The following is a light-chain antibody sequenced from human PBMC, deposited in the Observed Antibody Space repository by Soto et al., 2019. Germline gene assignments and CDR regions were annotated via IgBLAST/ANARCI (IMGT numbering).Light chain of an antibody. CDR2: SNN. Sequence: QSVRTQPPSASGTPGQRVTISCSGRSSNIGTNTVHWYQQLPGTAPKVLIYSNNQRPSGVPDRFSGSKSGTSASLAISGLQSEDEADYYCAAWDESLAAEVFGPVTKVTVL. V-gene: IGLV1-44*01. CDR3: AAWDESLAAEV. J-gene: IGLJ1*01. CDR1: SSNIGTNT.